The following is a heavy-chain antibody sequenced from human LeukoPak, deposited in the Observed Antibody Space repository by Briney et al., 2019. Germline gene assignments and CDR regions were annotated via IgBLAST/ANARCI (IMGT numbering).Heavy chain of an antibody. CDR3: ARDRTRVRYGDYGGIDY. V-gene: IGHV1-46*01. D-gene: IGHD4-17*01. Sequence: ASVKVSCKASGYTFTDYYMHWVRQAPGQGLEWMGIINPSGGSTTYAQKFQGRVTMTRDMSTSTVYMELSSLRSEDTAVYYCARDRTRVRYGDYGGIDYWGQGTLVTVSS. CDR2: INPSGGST. J-gene: IGHJ4*02. CDR1: GYTFTDYY.